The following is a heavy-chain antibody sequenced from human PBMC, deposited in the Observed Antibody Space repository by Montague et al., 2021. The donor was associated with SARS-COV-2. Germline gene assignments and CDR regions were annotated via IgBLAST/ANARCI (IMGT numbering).Heavy chain of an antibody. D-gene: IGHD6-19*01. CDR1: GGSISSTTYY. J-gene: IGHJ4*02. CDR2: IYYSGTT. Sequence: SETLSLTCTVSGGSISSTTYYWGWIRQPPGKGLEWIGSIYYSGTTYYNPSLKGQVTMSIDTSKNQFSLKLRSVTAAETAVFYCATIAETGTEGGIDYWGQGALVTVSS. CDR3: ATIAETGTEGGIDY. V-gene: IGHV4-39*01.